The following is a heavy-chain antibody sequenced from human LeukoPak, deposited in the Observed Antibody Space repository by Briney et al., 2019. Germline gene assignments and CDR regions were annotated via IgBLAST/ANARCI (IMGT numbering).Heavy chain of an antibody. J-gene: IGHJ3*01. D-gene: IGHD2-21*02. V-gene: IGHV3-7*01. CDR2: IKEDGSEK. CDR3: AAPVVVTATDAFDV. Sequence: GSLRLSCAASGFTFSRYLMTWVRQAPGKGLEWVANIKEDGSEKYYVDSVKGRFTISRDNAKNSLYLQMNSLRAEDTAVYYCAAPVVVTATDAFDVWGQGTMLTVSS. CDR1: GFTFSRYL.